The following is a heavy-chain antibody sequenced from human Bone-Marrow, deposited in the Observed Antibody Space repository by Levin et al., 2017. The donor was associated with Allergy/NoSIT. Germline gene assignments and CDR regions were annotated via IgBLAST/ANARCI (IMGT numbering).Heavy chain of an antibody. Sequence: PGGSLRLSCAASGFTFSSYEMNWVRQAPGKGLEWVSYISSSGSTIYYADSVKGRFTISRDNAKNSLYLQMNSLRAEDTAVYYCASKMLTQYYDFWSGYHPRGIYYYYGMDVWGQGTTVTVSS. CDR1: GFTFSSYE. V-gene: IGHV3-48*03. CDR2: ISSSGSTI. J-gene: IGHJ6*02. CDR3: ASKMLTQYYDFWSGYHPRGIYYYYGMDV. D-gene: IGHD3-3*01.